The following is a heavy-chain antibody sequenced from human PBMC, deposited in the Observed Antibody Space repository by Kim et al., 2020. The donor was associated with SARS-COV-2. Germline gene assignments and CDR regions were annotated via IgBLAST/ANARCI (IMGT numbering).Heavy chain of an antibody. J-gene: IGHJ4*02. V-gene: IGHV2-70*11. CDR1: GFSLRTSGMC. CDR2: IDWDDDK. D-gene: IGHD5-12*01. Sequence: SGPTLVNPTQTLTLTCTFSGFSLRTSGMCVSWIRQPPGKALEWLARIDWDDDKYYSTSLKTRLTISKDTSKNQVVLTMTNMDPVDTATHYCARMRSAIVAFDYWGQGTLVTVSS. CDR3: ARMRSAIVAFDY.